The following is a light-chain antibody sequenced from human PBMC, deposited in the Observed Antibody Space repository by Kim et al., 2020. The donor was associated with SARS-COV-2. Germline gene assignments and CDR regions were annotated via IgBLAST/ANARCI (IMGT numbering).Light chain of an antibody. CDR2: DVS. CDR3: SSYTTSNSWV. V-gene: IGLV2-14*03. Sequence: QSALTQPASVSGSPGQSITISCTGTSSDVGYYNYVSWYQQHPGKAPKLMIYDVSKRPSGVSNRFSGSKSGKTASLTVSGLQAEDEADYYCSSYTTSNSWVFGGGTQLTVL. J-gene: IGLJ3*02. CDR1: SSDVGYYNY.